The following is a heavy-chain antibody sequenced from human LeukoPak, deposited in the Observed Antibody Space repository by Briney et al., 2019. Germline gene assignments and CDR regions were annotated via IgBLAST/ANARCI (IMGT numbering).Heavy chain of an antibody. J-gene: IGHJ6*04. CDR1: GFTFSSYG. Sequence: GRSLRLSCAASGFTFSSYGMHWVRQPPGKGLEWVAVIWYDGSNKYCADSVKGRFTISRDNPKNTLYLQMNSLRADDTAVYYCARGHRYYGSGSFYFYEYGMDVWGKGTTVTVSS. V-gene: IGHV3-33*01. CDR3: ARGHRYYGSGSFYFYEYGMDV. D-gene: IGHD3-10*01. CDR2: IWYDGSNK.